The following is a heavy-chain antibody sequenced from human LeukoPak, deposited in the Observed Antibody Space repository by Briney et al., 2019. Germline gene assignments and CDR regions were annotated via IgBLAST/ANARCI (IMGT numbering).Heavy chain of an antibody. CDR2: IFYSGST. J-gene: IGHJ4*02. D-gene: IGHD6-6*01. CDR1: AGSISSYY. CDR3: ASRPAGSYYFDS. Sequence: PSEALSLTCTASAGSISSYYWSWIRQPPGKGLEWIGSIFYSGSTNYNPSLKGRVTISVDTSKNQFSLKLSSVTAADTAVYYCASRPAGSYYFDSWGQGTLVTVSS. V-gene: IGHV4-59*01.